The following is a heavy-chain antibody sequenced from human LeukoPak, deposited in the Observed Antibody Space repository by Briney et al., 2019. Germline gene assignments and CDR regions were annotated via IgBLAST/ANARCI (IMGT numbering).Heavy chain of an antibody. CDR2: ISYTGST. J-gene: IGHJ5*02. CDR1: GGSISPYF. Sequence: SSETLSLTCTVSGGSISPYFWSWIRQPLGKGLEWIGYISYTGSTNYNPSLKSRVTISVDTSKKQFSLQMTSVTAADTAVYYCARDDYRGVTNFDPWGQGTLVTVSS. CDR3: ARDDYRGVTNFDP. D-gene: IGHD3-10*01. V-gene: IGHV4-59*01.